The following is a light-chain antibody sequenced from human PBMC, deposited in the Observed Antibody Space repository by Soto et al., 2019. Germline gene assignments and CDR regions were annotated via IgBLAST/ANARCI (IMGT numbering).Light chain of an antibody. CDR1: QSLLHSNGYSY. J-gene: IGKJ2*01. CDR3: IEAVQTRRDT. V-gene: IGKV2-28*01. Sequence: IVMTQSPLSLPVTPGESASISCRSSQSLLHSNGYSYLDGYLQKPRQSPQLLISLAYYRASGVPDRFSGGGAGSAVTLKISRVDADDVGLYYCIEAVQTRRDTFGQGTKLEGK. CDR2: LAY.